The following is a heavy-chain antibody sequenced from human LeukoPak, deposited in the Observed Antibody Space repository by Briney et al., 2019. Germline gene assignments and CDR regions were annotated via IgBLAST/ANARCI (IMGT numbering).Heavy chain of an antibody. CDR2: IYYSGSI. Sequence: SETLSLTCTVSGGSIRNYYWSWIRQPPGKGPEYIGNIYYSGSINYNPSLKSRVTISLDTSKNQFSLKLSSVTAADTAVYYCARSYVPVPEYYGLDVWGQGTTVTVSS. J-gene: IGHJ6*02. CDR1: GGSIRNYY. V-gene: IGHV4-59*01. CDR3: ARSYVPVPEYYGLDV. D-gene: IGHD3-10*02.